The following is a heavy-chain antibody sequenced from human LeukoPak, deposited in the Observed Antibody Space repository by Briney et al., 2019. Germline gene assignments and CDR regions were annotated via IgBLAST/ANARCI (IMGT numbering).Heavy chain of an antibody. CDR1: GFTFSTYG. J-gene: IGHJ3*02. CDR3: ARNYYGSGSYWTFDI. V-gene: IGHV3-30*02. CDR2: IRYDGSNK. D-gene: IGHD3-10*01. Sequence: QPGGSLRLSCAASGFTFSTYGMHWVRQAPGKGLEWVAFIRYDGSNKYYADSVKGRFTLSRDNSKNTVYLQMSSLRAEDTAVYYCARNYYGSGSYWTFDIWGQGTMVTVSS.